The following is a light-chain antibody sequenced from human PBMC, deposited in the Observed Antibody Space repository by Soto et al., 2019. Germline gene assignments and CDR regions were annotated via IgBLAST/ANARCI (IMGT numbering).Light chain of an antibody. V-gene: IGLV2-14*01. J-gene: IGLJ2*01. Sequence: QSALTQPASVSGSPGQSITISCTGTSNDVGGYSYVSWYQHHPGKAPKLMIYEVSNRPSGVSNRFSGSKSASTASLTISGLQAEDEADYYCSSYTSSSTLVVFGGGTKLTVL. CDR3: SSYTSSSTLVV. CDR2: EVS. CDR1: SNDVGGYSY.